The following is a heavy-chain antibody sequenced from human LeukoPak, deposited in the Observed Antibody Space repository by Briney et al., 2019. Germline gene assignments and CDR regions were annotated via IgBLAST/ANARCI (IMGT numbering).Heavy chain of an antibody. D-gene: IGHD3-10*01. CDR3: ARDGYYGSGSYLYYFDY. V-gene: IGHV3-30*19. Sequence: GGSLRLSCAASGFTFSSYGMHWVRQAPGKGLEWVAVIWYDGSNKYYADSVKGRFTISRDNSKNTLYLQMNSLRAEDTAVYYCARDGYYGSGSYLYYFDYWGQGTLVTVSS. CDR1: GFTFSSYG. J-gene: IGHJ4*02. CDR2: IWYDGSNK.